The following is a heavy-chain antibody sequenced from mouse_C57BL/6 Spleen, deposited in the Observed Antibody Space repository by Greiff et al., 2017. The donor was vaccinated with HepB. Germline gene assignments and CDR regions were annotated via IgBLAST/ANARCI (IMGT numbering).Heavy chain of an antibody. Sequence: QVQLQQSGAELVKPGASVKMSCKASGYTFTSYWITWVKQRPGQGLEWIGDIYPGSGSTNYNEKFKSKATLTVDTSSSTAYMQLSSLTSEDSAVYYCARRVYDGYYVSFDYWGQGTTLTVSS. D-gene: IGHD2-3*01. CDR2: IYPGSGST. V-gene: IGHV1-55*01. J-gene: IGHJ2*01. CDR1: GYTFTSYW. CDR3: ARRVYDGYYVSFDY.